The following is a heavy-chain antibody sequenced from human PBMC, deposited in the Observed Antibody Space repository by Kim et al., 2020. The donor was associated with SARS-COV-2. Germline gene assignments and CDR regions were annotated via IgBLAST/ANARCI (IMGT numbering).Heavy chain of an antibody. J-gene: IGHJ4*02. V-gene: IGHV3-30*02. Sequence: YYADSVKGRFTISRDNSKNTLYLQMNSLRAEDTAVYYCAKYATASPTFDYWGQGTLVTVSS. CDR3: AKYATASPTFDY. D-gene: IGHD2-2*01.